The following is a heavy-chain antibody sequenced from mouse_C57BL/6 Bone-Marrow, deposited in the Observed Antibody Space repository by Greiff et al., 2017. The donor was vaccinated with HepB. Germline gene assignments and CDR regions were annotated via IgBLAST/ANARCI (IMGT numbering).Heavy chain of an antibody. Sequence: QVTLKVSGPGILQPSQTLSLTCSFSGFSLSTFGMGVGWIRQPSGKGLEWLAHIWWDDDKYYNPALKSRLIISKDTSKNQVFLKIANVDTADTATYDCARPYYYGSRGTWFAYWGQGTLVTVSA. CDR3: ARPYYYGSRGTWFAY. V-gene: IGHV8-8*01. D-gene: IGHD1-1*01. CDR1: GFSLSTFGMG. CDR2: IWWDDDK. J-gene: IGHJ3*01.